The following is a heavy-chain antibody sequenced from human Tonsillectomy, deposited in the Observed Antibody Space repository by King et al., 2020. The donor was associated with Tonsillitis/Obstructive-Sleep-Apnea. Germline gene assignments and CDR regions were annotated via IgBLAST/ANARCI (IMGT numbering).Heavy chain of an antibody. CDR2: INPSGGST. D-gene: IGHD5-12*01. Sequence: VQLVQSGAEVKKPGASVKVSCKASGYTFTSYYMHWVRQAPGQGLEWMGIINPSGGSTSYAQKFQGRVTMTRDTSTSTVYMERSSLRSEDTAVYYCARDASGSVATTPLNWFGPWGPGPLVTVSS. CDR3: ARDASGSVATTPLNWFGP. J-gene: IGHJ5*02. CDR1: GYTFTSYY. V-gene: IGHV1-46*01.